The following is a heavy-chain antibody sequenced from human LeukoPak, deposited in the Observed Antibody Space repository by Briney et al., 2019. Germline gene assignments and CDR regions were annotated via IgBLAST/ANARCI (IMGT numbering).Heavy chain of an antibody. V-gene: IGHV4-34*01. D-gene: IGHD2-2*01. CDR3: ARRLTGYCSSTSCSRREYYFDY. Sequence: SETLSLTCAVYGGSFSGYYWSWIRQPPGKGLEWIGEINRSGSTNYNPSLKSRVTISVDTSKNQFSLKLSSVTAADTAVYYCARRLTGYCSSTSCSRREYYFDYWGQGTLVTVSS. J-gene: IGHJ4*02. CDR2: INRSGST. CDR1: GGSFSGYY.